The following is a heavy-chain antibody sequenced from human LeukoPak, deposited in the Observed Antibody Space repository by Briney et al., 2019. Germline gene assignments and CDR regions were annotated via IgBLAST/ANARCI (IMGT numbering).Heavy chain of an antibody. CDR2: TSAYNGNT. CDR1: GYTFTSYG. CDR3: ARVDIVVVPAGWFDP. V-gene: IGHV1-18*01. J-gene: IGHJ5*02. D-gene: IGHD2-2*01. Sequence: ASVKVSCKASGYTFTSYGISWVRQAPGQGLEWMGWTSAYNGNTNYAQTLQGRATMTTDTSTSTAYMELRSLRSDATAVYYCARVDIVVVPAGWFDPWGQGTLVTVSS.